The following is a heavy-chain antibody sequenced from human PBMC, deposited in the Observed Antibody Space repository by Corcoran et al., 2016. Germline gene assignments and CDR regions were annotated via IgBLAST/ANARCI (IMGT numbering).Heavy chain of an antibody. CDR3: ARAKRDVWGSYRIYYYYGMDV. V-gene: IGHV4-4*07. CDR2: IYTSGST. CDR1: GGSISSYY. Sequence: QVQLQESGPGLVKPSETLSLTCTVSGGSISSYYWSWIRQPAGKGLEWIGRIYTSGSTNYNPSLKSRVTMSVDTSKNQFSLKLSSVTAADTAVYYCARAKRDVWGSYRIYYYYGMDVWGQGTTVTVSS. D-gene: IGHD3-16*02. J-gene: IGHJ6*02.